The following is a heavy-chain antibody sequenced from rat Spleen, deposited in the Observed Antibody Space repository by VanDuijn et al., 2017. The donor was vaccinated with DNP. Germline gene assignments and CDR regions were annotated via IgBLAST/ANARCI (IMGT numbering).Heavy chain of an antibody. D-gene: IGHD1-11*01. CDR1: GFTFSDFN. CDR3: ASGYGGYPFAY. Sequence: EVQLVASGGGLVQPGRSLKLSCEASGFTFSDFNIAWVRQAPTAGLECVSLISYDGNRIYYRNSVKGRYTISRDNAKSTLYLQMDTLRSEDTANYYCASGYGGYPFAYWGQGTLVTGSS. J-gene: IGHJ3*01. CDR2: ISYDGNRI. V-gene: IGHV5-7*01.